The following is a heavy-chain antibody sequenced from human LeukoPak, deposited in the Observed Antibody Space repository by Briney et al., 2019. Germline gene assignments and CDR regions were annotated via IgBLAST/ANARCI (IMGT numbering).Heavy chain of an antibody. J-gene: IGHJ4*02. V-gene: IGHV4-4*02. CDR2: IYHSGST. D-gene: IGHD6-19*01. Sequence: SETLSLTCAVSGGSISSSNWWSWVRQPPGKGLEWSGEIYHSGSTNYNPSLKSRVTISVDKSKNQFSLKLSSVTAADTAVYYCAKTSGWGWDYYFDYWGQGTLVTVSS. CDR3: AKTSGWGWDYYFDY. CDR1: GGSISSSNW.